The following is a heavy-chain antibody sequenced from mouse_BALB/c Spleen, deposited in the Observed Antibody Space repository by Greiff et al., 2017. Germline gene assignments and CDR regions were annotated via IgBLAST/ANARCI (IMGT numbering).Heavy chain of an antibody. J-gene: IGHJ4*01. Sequence: EVQGVESGGGLVKPGGSLKLSCAASGFTFSSYTMSWVRQTPEKRLEWVATISSGGSYTYYPDSVKGRFTISRDNAKNTLYLQMSSLKSEDTAMYYCTSGYGNYYAMDYWGQGTSVTVSS. CDR1: GFTFSSYT. CDR3: TSGYGNYYAMDY. V-gene: IGHV5-6-4*01. D-gene: IGHD2-10*02. CDR2: ISSGGSYT.